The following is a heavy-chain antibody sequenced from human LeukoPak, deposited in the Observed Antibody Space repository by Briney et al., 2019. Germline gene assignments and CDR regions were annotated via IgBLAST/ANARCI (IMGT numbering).Heavy chain of an antibody. CDR1: GFTFSDYY. Sequence: PGGSLRLSCAASGFTFSDYYMSWIRQAPGKGLEWVSYISSSGSTIYYEDSVKGRFTISRDNAKNSLYLQVNSLRAEDTAVYYCASAVPTYYFDYWGQGTLVTVSS. CDR3: ASAVPTYYFDY. V-gene: IGHV3-11*04. J-gene: IGHJ4*02. CDR2: ISSSGSTI. D-gene: IGHD3-16*01.